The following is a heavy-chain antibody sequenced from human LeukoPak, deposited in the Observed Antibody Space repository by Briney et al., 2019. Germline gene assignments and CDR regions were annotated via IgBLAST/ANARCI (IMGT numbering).Heavy chain of an antibody. CDR2: TYYRSKWHN. D-gene: IGHD3-22*01. V-gene: IGHV6-1*01. J-gene: IGHJ4*02. CDR3: ARSGDDSSGSFDY. Sequence: SQTLSLTCAIAGDSVSGNSAAWNWIRPSPSRGLEWLGRTYYRSKWHNDYAISVKSRITINPDTSKNQFSLQLNSVTPEDTAVYYCARSGDDSSGSFDYWGQGTLVTVSS. CDR1: GDSVSGNSAA.